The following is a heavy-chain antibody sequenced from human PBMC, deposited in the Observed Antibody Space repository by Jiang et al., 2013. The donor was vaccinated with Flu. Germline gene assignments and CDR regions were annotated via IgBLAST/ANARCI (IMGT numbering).Heavy chain of an antibody. Sequence: KPSGYTFTNYAIHWVRQAPGQRLEWLGWLNAANGDTKYSQKFQGRLTITRDTSASTAYMELTSLNSEDTAIYYCARGTVVATFGVFKEFDFWGQGTLVTVSS. CDR3: ARGTVVATFGVFKEFDF. D-gene: IGHD3-3*01. CDR2: LNAANGDT. V-gene: IGHV1-3*01. J-gene: IGHJ4*02. CDR1: GYTFTNYA.